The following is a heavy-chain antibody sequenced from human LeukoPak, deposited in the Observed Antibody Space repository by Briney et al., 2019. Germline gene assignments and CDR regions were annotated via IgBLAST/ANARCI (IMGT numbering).Heavy chain of an antibody. D-gene: IGHD6-13*01. CDR3: AGAVGSSWKYYFDY. Sequence: GASVKVSCKASGYTFTSYGISWVRQAPGQGLEWMGWISAYNGNTNYAQKLQGRVTMTTDTSTSTAYMELRSLRSDDTAVYYCAGAVGSSWKYYFDYWGQGTLVTVSS. CDR1: GYTFTSYG. V-gene: IGHV1-18*01. J-gene: IGHJ4*02. CDR2: ISAYNGNT.